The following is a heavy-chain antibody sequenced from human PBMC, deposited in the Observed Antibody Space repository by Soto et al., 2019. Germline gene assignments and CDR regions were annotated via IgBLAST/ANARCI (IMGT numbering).Heavy chain of an antibody. D-gene: IGHD3-16*02. Sequence: PSETLSLTCAVYGGSFSGYYWSWIRQPPGKGLEWIGEINHSGSTNYSPSLKSRVTISVDTSKNQFSLKLSSVTAADTAVYYCARKRGYDYVWGSYQYNWFDPWGQGTLVTVSS. CDR2: INHSGST. CDR1: GGSFSGYY. J-gene: IGHJ5*02. V-gene: IGHV4-34*01. CDR3: ARKRGYDYVWGSYQYNWFDP.